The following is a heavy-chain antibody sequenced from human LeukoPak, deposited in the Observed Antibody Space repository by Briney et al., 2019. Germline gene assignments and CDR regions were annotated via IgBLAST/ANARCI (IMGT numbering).Heavy chain of an antibody. J-gene: IGHJ4*02. D-gene: IGHD6-19*01. Sequence: QAGGSLRLSCAASGFTFSSYAMHWVRQAPGKGLEWVAVISYDGSNKYYADSVKGRFTISRDNSKNTLYLQMNSLRAEDTAVYYCTSPPFNSSGWYLDYWGQGTLVTVSS. CDR2: ISYDGSNK. V-gene: IGHV3-30-3*01. CDR3: TSPPFNSSGWYLDY. CDR1: GFTFSSYA.